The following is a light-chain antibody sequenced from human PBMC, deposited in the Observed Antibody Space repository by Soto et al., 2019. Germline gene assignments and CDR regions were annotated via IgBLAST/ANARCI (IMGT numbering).Light chain of an antibody. J-gene: IGKJ5*01. CDR1: QSLSSS. V-gene: IGKV3-15*01. CDR3: QQYKNWPPIT. CDR2: GAS. Sequence: EIVMTQSPGTLSVSPGEGATLSCRASQSLSSSLAWYQQKPGQAPRLLIYGASTRATGIPARFSGSGSGTEFTLTISSLQSEDFAVYYCQQYKNWPPITFGQGTRLEI.